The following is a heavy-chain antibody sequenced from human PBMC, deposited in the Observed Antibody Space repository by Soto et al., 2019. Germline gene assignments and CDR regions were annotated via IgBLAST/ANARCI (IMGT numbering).Heavy chain of an antibody. CDR2: IIPIFGTA. V-gene: IGHV1-69*01. D-gene: IGHD6-6*01. CDR1: GGTFSSYA. CDR3: ARVGSSSAGYYYYGMDV. Sequence: QVQLVQSGAEVKKPGSSVKVSCKASGGTFSSYAISWVRQAPGQGLEWMGGIIPIFGTANYAQKFQGRVTITAGESTSTAYMELSSLRSEDTAGYYCARVGSSSAGYYYYGMDVWGQGTTVTVSS. J-gene: IGHJ6*02.